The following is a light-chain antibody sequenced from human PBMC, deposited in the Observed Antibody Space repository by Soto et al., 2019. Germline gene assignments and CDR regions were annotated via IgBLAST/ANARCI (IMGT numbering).Light chain of an antibody. J-gene: IGLJ2*01. V-gene: IGLV1-40*01. CDR2: ANN. CDR3: QSYDRSLSGSV. Sequence: QPVLTQPPSVSGAPGQRVTISCTGSNSNIGAGYDVHWYQQFPGTAPKVLLYANNYRPSGVPDRFSGSKSDTSASLAITGLQAEDEAEYYCQSYDRSLSGSVFGGGTKLTVL. CDR1: NSNIGAGYD.